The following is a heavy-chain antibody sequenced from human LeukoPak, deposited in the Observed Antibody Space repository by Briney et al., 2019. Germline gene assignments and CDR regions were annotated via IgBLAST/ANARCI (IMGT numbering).Heavy chain of an antibody. CDR2: IYYSGST. Sequence: SETLSLTCTVSGGSISSYYWSWIRQPPGKGLEWIGYIYYSGSTNYNPSLKSRVTISVDKSKNQFSLKLSSVTAADTAVYYCARDLYGSGNYFDYWGQGTLVTVSS. CDR3: ARDLYGSGNYFDY. J-gene: IGHJ4*02. D-gene: IGHD3-10*01. V-gene: IGHV4-59*12. CDR1: GGSISSYY.